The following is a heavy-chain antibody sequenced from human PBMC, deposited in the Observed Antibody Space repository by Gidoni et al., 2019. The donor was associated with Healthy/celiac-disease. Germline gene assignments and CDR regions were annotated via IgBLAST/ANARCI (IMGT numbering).Heavy chain of an antibody. D-gene: IGHD3-22*01. CDR3: AKRGSGYPFDY. CDR2: ISGSGGST. Sequence: EVQLLESGGGLVQPGVSLRFSCAASGFTFSSYAMSWVRQAPGKGLGWVSAISGSGGSTYYADSVKGRFTISRDNSKNTLYLQMNSLRAEDTAVYYCAKRGSGYPFDYWGQGTLVTVSS. V-gene: IGHV3-23*01. CDR1: GFTFSSYA. J-gene: IGHJ4*02.